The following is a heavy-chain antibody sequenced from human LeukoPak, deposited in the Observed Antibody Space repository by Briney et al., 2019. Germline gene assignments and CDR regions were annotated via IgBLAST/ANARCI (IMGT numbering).Heavy chain of an antibody. Sequence: PGGSLRLSCAASGFTFDNCVMAWFRQAPGKGLEWVSTISALFPNTYSADSVKGRFTISRDNSKSTLYLQMNSLRDEDTAVYYCAKDLLSGSVRAGNMDVWGKGTTVTVSS. D-gene: IGHD3-10*01. J-gene: IGHJ6*03. CDR3: AKDLLSGSVRAGNMDV. CDR2: ISALFPNT. CDR1: GFTFDNCV. V-gene: IGHV3-23*01.